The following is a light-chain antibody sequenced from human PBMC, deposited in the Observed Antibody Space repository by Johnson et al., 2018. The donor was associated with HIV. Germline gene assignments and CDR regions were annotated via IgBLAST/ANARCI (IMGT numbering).Light chain of an antibody. CDR2: QNT. J-gene: IGLJ1*01. CDR1: SSNIGRNY. Sequence: QSVLTQPPSVSAAPGQMVTISCSGSSSNIGRNYVSWYQQLPGTAPKLLIYQNTWRPSWIPDRFSGSTSGASATLAITGLQTGDEADYYCGTWDSSLSAHYVFGTGTKVTVL. V-gene: IGLV1-51*02. CDR3: GTWDSSLSAHYV.